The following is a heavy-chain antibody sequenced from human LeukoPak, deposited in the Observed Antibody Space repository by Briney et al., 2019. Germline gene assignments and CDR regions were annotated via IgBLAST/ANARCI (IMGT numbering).Heavy chain of an antibody. Sequence: GGSLRLSCSASGYTFTTYWMHWVRLAPGKGLVWVSRINSIGTSTSYADSVKGRFTVSRDNAKSTLYLQITSLRTEDTAVYFCAREVNSGNSPLDYWGRGTLVTVS. V-gene: IGHV3-74*01. CDR1: GYTFTTYW. D-gene: IGHD3-22*01. CDR2: INSIGTST. J-gene: IGHJ4*02. CDR3: AREVNSGNSPLDY.